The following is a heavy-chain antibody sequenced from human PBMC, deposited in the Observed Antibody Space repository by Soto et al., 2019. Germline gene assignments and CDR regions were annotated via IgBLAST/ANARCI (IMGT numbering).Heavy chain of an antibody. CDR2: IIPIFGTA. V-gene: IGHV1-69*13. Sequence: SVKVSCKASGGTFSSYAISWVRQAPGQGLEWMGGIIPIFGTANYAQKFQGRVTITADESTSTAYMELSSLRSEDTAVYYCGRDPRRSGSYYTYYYYGMDVWGQGTTVTVSS. CDR3: GRDPRRSGSYYTYYYYGMDV. CDR1: GGTFSSYA. J-gene: IGHJ6*02. D-gene: IGHD3-10*01.